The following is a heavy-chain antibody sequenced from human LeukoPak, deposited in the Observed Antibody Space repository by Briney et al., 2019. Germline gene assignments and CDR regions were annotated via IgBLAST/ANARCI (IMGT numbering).Heavy chain of an antibody. D-gene: IGHD1-26*01. CDR1: GYTFTNYY. J-gene: IGHJ4*02. CDR2: INPSGGST. CDR3: AREILRDSGSYGGGVGY. V-gene: IGHV1-46*01. Sequence: GASVKVSCKASGYTFTNYYIHWVRQAPGQGLECMGIINPSGGSTSYAQKFQGRVTMTRDMSTSTVYMELSSLRSEDTAVYYCAREILRDSGSYGGGVGYWGQGTLVTVSS.